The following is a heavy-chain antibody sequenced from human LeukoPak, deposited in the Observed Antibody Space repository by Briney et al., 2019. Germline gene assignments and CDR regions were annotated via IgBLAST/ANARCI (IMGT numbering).Heavy chain of an antibody. CDR2: IYYSGST. D-gene: IGHD6-19*01. Sequence: SETLSLTCTVSGGSISSSSYYWGWIRQPPGKGLEWIGSIYYSGSTYYNPSLKSRVTISVDTSKNQFSLELSSVTAADTAVYYCASTYSSGWDYFDYWGQGTLVTVSS. CDR3: ASTYSSGWDYFDY. CDR1: GGSISSSSYY. V-gene: IGHV4-39*01. J-gene: IGHJ4*02.